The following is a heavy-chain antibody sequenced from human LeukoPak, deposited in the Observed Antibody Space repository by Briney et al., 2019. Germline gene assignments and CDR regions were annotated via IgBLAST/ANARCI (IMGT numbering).Heavy chain of an antibody. V-gene: IGHV1-2*02. CDR3: ARDQRPGYSSSWYDYYYYMDV. CDR2: INPNSGGT. CDR1: GYTFTGYY. J-gene: IGHJ6*03. Sequence: ASVKVSCKASGYTFTGYYMHWVRQAPGQGLEWMGWINPNSGGTNYAQKFQGRVTMTRDTSISTAYMELSRLRSDDTAVYYCARDQRPGYSSSWYDYYYYMDVWGKGTTVTVSS. D-gene: IGHD6-13*01.